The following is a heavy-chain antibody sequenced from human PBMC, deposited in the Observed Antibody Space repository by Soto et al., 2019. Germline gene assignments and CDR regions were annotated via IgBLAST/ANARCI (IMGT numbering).Heavy chain of an antibody. J-gene: IGHJ5*02. V-gene: IGHV3-7*01. D-gene: IGHD6-25*01. CDR3: VREGDSGFFS. CDR2: TKQDESEK. Sequence: EVHLVESGGGLVQPGGSLRLSCSTSGFTFGDYWMSWVHQAPGKRLEWVANTKQDESEKYYVGSVRGRFTISRDNAKNSLYLQMNSLRAEDTAVYFCVREGDSGFFSWGQGTLVSVSS. CDR1: GFTFGDYW.